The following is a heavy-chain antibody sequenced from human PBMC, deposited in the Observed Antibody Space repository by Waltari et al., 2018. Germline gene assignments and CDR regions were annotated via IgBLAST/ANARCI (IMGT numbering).Heavy chain of an antibody. CDR1: GFSFSDAW. CDR3: TTGRDEI. J-gene: IGHJ4*02. V-gene: IGHV3-15*07. Sequence: EGQLVESGGGLVKPGGSLRLSRVASGFSFSDAWMNWVRQAPGKGLEWVGRIKRQSDGGTTGYATPVKGRFIISRDDSKNTLSLQMNSLKTEDTAVYYCTTGRDEIWGQGSLVTVSS. CDR2: IKRQSDGGTT.